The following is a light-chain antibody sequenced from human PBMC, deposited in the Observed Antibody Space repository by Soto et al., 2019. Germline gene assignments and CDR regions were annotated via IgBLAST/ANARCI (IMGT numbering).Light chain of an antibody. CDR1: QSISSN. CDR2: GAS. CDR3: QQYGSSPRT. V-gene: IGKV3-15*01. J-gene: IGKJ1*01. Sequence: EIVMTQSPATLSVSPGERATLSCRASQSISSNLAWYQQKPGQAPRLLISGASTRATGIPARFSGSGSGTDFTLTISSLQSEDFAVYYCQQYGSSPRTFGQGTKVEI.